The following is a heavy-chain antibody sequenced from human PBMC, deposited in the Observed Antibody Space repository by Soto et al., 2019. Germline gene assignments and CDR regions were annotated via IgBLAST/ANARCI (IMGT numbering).Heavy chain of an antibody. CDR3: AREGSYGSGSYYSFGMDV. V-gene: IGHV4-30-4*01. CDR2: IYYSGST. Sequence: SETLSLTCTVSGGSISSGDYYWSWIRQPPGKGLEWIGYIYYSGSTYYNPSLRSRVTISVDTSKNQFSLKLSSVTAADTAVYYCAREGSYGSGSYYSFGMDVWGQGTTVTVSS. CDR1: GGSISSGDYY. D-gene: IGHD3-10*01. J-gene: IGHJ6*02.